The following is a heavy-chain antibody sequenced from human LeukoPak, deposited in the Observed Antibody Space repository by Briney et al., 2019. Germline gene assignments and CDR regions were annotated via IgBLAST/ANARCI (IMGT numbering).Heavy chain of an antibody. CDR1: GGTFSSYA. V-gene: IGHV1-69*13. CDR3: ARDRARRDQEEANDAFDI. Sequence: ASVKVSCKASGGTFSSYAISWVRQAPGQGLEWMGGIIPIFGTANYAQKFQGRVTITADESTSTAYMELSSLRSEDTAVYYCARDRARRDQEEANDAFDIWGQGTMVTVSS. CDR2: IIPIFGTA. J-gene: IGHJ3*02. D-gene: IGHD3-10*01.